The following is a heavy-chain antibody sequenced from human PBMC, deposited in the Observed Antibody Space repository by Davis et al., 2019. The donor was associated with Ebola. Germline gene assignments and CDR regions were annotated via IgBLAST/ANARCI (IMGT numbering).Heavy chain of an antibody. D-gene: IGHD6-13*01. V-gene: IGHV1-24*01. Sequence: ASVKVSCKISGYTLTELSIHWVRQAPGKGLEWMGGSDPEDGEKIYAQKFQGRVIMTEDTSTSTAYMELRSLRSDDTAAYYCARPLYGNSWFGYVFDIWGQGTMVTVSS. CDR1: GYTLTELS. CDR3: ARPLYGNSWFGYVFDI. CDR2: SDPEDGEK. J-gene: IGHJ3*02.